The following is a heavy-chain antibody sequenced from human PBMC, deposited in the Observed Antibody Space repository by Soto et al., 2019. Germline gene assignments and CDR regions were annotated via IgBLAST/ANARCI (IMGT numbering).Heavy chain of an antibody. V-gene: IGHV3-23*01. CDR1: GFTFSSYA. J-gene: IGHJ5*02. CDR3: ARVSSSSWYDWFDP. Sequence: EVQLLESGGGLVQPGRSLRLSCAASGFTFSSYAMSWVRQAPGKGLARVSTISDNGGSKYYADSVKGRFTISRDKSKRTLYLQMIGVRVEDTAVYYCARVSSSSWYDWFDPWGQGSLVTVSS. CDR2: ISDNGGSK. D-gene: IGHD6-13*01.